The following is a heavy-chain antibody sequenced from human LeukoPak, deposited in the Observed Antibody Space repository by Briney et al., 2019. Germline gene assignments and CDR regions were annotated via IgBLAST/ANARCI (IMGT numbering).Heavy chain of an antibody. CDR3: TRAGRYYDPFDY. CDR1: GFTFSDYN. Sequence: GGSLRLSCAASGFTFSDYNMRWIRQAPGKGLEWVSSISRSGSTKYYADSVKGRFTISRDNAKNSLFLQMNSLRAEDTAVYYCTRAGRYYDPFDYWGQGTLVTVSS. D-gene: IGHD3-22*01. J-gene: IGHJ4*02. V-gene: IGHV3-11*01. CDR2: ISRSGSTK.